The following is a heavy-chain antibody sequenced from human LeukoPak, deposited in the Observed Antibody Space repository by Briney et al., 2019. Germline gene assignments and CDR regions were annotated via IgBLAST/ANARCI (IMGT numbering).Heavy chain of an antibody. CDR2: IYHSGST. J-gene: IGHJ4*02. V-gene: IGHV4-38-2*02. CDR3: AREEDIAVDNFDC. Sequence: SETLSLTCAVSGYSISSGYYWGWIRQPPGKGLEWIGSIYHSGSTYYNPSLKSRVTISVDTSKNQFSLKLSSVTAADTAVYYCAREEDIAVDNFDCWGQGTLVTVSS. CDR1: GYSISSGYY. D-gene: IGHD6-19*01.